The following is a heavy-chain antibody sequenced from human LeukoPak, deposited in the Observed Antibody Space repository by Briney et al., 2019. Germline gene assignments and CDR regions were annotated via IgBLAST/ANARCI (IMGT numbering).Heavy chain of an antibody. CDR1: GYAFTSYY. CDR3: ATVDCSGGSCYRFDY. CDR2: INPRDGTT. V-gene: IGHV1-46*01. J-gene: IGHJ4*02. D-gene: IGHD2-15*01. Sequence: ASVKVSCKASGYAFTSYYMQWVRQAPGQGLEWMGIINPRDGTTSYTQKFQGRVTVTRDMSTSTVYMELRSLRSEDAAMYYCATVDCSGGSCYRFDYWGQGTLVTVSS.